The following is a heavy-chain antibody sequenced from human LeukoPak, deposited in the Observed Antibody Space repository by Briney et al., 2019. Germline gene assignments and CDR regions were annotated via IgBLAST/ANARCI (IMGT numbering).Heavy chain of an antibody. D-gene: IGHD2-15*01. CDR3: ARDRVVGLAPFDP. V-gene: IGHV1-3*04. Sequence: GASVKVSCKASVYNFISYAMHWVRQAPGQRLEWMGWIHTDNGDTKYSHYFLGRVTITRDTSANTAYMELSSLRSEDTAVYYCARDRVVGLAPFDPWGQGTLVTVSS. CDR1: VYNFISYA. CDR2: IHTDNGDT. J-gene: IGHJ5*02.